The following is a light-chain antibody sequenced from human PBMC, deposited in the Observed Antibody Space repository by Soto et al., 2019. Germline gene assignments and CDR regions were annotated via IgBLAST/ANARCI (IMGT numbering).Light chain of an antibody. V-gene: IGKV3-20*01. CDR2: GAS. CDR3: QQYGSSRWT. J-gene: IGKJ1*01. Sequence: EIVLTQSPGTLSLSPGERATLSCRASQSVSSSYLAWYQQKPGQAPRLLIYGASSRATGIPDRFSGSGSGTDFTLTISRREPEDFAWYYCQQYGSSRWTFGQGTKVEIK. CDR1: QSVSSSY.